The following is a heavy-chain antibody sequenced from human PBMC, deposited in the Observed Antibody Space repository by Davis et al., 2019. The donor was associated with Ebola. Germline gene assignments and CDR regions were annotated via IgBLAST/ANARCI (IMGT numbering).Heavy chain of an antibody. CDR3: AREEHSGGWFRGGMDV. CDR1: GFTFSSYA. V-gene: IGHV3-23*01. CDR2: ISGSGGST. Sequence: GESLKISCAASGFTFSSYAMSWVRQAPGKGLEWVSVISGSGGSTYYADSVKGRFTISRDNSKNTVFLQMNSLRVEDTAVYFCAREEHSGGWFRGGMDVWGQGTTVTVSS. J-gene: IGHJ6*02. D-gene: IGHD2-15*01.